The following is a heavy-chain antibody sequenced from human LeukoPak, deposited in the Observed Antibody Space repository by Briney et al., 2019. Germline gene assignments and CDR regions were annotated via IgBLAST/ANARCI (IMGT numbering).Heavy chain of an antibody. Sequence: GGSLRLSCAASGFTVSSNYMSWVRQAPGKGLEWVSVIYSGGGTYYADSVKGRFTISRDNSKNTLYLQMNSLRAEDTAVYYCARHGLGTWYSSSSFGYWGQGTLVTVSS. CDR3: ARHGLGTWYSSSSFGY. J-gene: IGHJ4*02. D-gene: IGHD6-13*01. CDR1: GFTVSSNY. CDR2: IYSGGGT. V-gene: IGHV3-66*02.